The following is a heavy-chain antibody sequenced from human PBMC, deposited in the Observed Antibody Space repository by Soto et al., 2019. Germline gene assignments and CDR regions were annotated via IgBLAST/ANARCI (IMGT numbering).Heavy chain of an antibody. CDR3: AAGGGIPRYY. V-gene: IGHV4-30-2*01. J-gene: IGHJ4*02. CDR2: IYHSGSN. CDR1: GGSISSGGYS. D-gene: IGHD1-26*01. Sequence: QLQLQESGSGLVKPSQTLSLTCAVSGGSISSGGYSWSWIRQPPGKGLEWIGYIYHSGSNYYNPSLKSRVTKSEDRSQNQFSLKLSSVTAAQTAVYDRAAGGGIPRYYWGPGNLVTVSS.